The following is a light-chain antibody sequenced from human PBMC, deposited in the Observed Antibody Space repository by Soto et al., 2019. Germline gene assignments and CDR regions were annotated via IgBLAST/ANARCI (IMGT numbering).Light chain of an antibody. CDR1: SSDVGGYNY. J-gene: IGLJ1*01. V-gene: IGLV2-14*01. CDR3: SSYTSSRALLYV. CDR2: DVS. Sequence: QSVLTQPASVSGSPGQSITISCTGTSSDVGGYNYVSWYQQHPGKAPKLMIYDVSNRPSGVSDRFSGSKSGSTASLTISGLQAEDEADYYCSSYTSSRALLYVFGTGTKLTVL.